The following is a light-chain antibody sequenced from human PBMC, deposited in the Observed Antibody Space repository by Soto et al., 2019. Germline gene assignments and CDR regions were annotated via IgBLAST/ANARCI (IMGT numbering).Light chain of an antibody. V-gene: IGKV1-5*03. CDR2: KGS. J-gene: IGKJ1*01. CDR3: QQYNSYSP. Sequence: DIQMTQSPSTLSASVGDRVTITCRASQSISSWLAWYQQKPGKAPKLLIYKGSSLQSGVPSRFSGSGSGTEFTLTISSLQPDDFATYYCQQYNSYSPFGQGTKVEIK. CDR1: QSISSW.